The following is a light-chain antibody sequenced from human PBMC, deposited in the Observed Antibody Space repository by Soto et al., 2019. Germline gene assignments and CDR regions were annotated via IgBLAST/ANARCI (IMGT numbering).Light chain of an antibody. Sequence: EMVMTQSPATLSVSPGERATLSCRASQGVSTNLAWYQHKPGQPPRLLFYGASTRATGIPARFSGSASGTEFTLTIGSLQSEDFAVYYCQQYYNWPPMYTFGQGTKLEIK. V-gene: IGKV3-15*01. CDR1: QGVSTN. CDR3: QQYYNWPPMYT. CDR2: GAS. J-gene: IGKJ2*01.